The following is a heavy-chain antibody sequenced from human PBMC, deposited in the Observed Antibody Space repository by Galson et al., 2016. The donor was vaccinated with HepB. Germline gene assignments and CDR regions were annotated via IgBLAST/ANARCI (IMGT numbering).Heavy chain of an antibody. V-gene: IGHV2-70*01. CDR3: ARIIGTYYYDRSAYYYDY. CDR1: GFSLSTSGMC. J-gene: IGHJ4*02. D-gene: IGHD3-22*01. Sequence: PALVKPTQTLTLTCTFSGFSLSTSGMCVSWIRQPPGKALEWLALIDWDDDKYYSTSLKTRLTISKDTSKNQVVLKMTNMDPVDTATYYCARIIGTYYYDRSAYYYDYWGQGTLVTVSS. CDR2: IDWDDDK.